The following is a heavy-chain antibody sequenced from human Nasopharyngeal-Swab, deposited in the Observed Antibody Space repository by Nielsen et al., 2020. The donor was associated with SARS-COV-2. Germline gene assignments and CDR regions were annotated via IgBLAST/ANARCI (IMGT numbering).Heavy chain of an antibody. V-gene: IGHV1-58*01. CDR1: GWSITSSA. Sequence: EQVTCQASGWSITSSAVQWVRQAGGRRVEGMGWIVVGSGNTKYAQKFQERVTITRDISTSTAYMELSSLISDDTAVYYFAAGVYYDFSSGYPPLDYWGQGTLVTVSS. CDR2: IVVGSGNT. J-gene: IGHJ4*02. CDR3: AAGVYYDFSSGYPPLDY. D-gene: IGHD3-3*01.